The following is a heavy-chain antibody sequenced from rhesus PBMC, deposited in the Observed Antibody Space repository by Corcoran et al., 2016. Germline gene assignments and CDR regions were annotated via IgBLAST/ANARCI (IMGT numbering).Heavy chain of an antibody. CDR1: GGSISSGYD. D-gene: IGHD6-31*01. CDR2: IYGSSGST. J-gene: IGHJ4*01. CDR3: ARDTAAAGYFDY. V-gene: IGHV4-76*01. Sequence: QVQLQESGPGVVKPSETLSLTCAVSGGSISSGYDWTWIRQPPGKGLEWIWYIYGSSGSTNYNPSLKNRVTISKDASKNQFSLKLSSVTAADTAVYYCARDTAAAGYFDYWGQGVLVTVSS.